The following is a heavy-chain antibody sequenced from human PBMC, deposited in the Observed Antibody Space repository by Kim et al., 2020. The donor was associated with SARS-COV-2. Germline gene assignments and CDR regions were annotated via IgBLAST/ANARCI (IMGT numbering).Heavy chain of an antibody. J-gene: IGHJ3*02. V-gene: IGHV4-59*01. CDR2: IYYSGST. D-gene: IGHD1-26*01. Sequence: SETLSLTCTVSGGSISSYYWSWIRQPPGKGLEWIGYIYYSGSTNYNPSLKSRVTISVDTSKNQFSLKLSSVTAADTAVYYCARGRRELFYAFDIWGQGTMFTVSS. CDR1: GGSISSYY. CDR3: ARGRRELFYAFDI.